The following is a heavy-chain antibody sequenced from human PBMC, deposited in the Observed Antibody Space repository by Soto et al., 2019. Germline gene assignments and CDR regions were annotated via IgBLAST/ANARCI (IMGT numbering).Heavy chain of an antibody. CDR1: GGSISSSSYY. J-gene: IGHJ6*03. V-gene: IGHV4-39*01. D-gene: IGHD2-2*01. CDR2: IYYSGST. CDR3: ARLGVSTSAFYYYYDYLDV. Sequence: QLQLQESGPGLVKPSETLSLTCTVSGGSISSSSYYWGWVRQPPGKWLEWIGSIYYSGSTYYNPSRKSRDVLSVDTSKILFSLKLSAVPVADSALYYCARLGVSTSAFYYYYDYLDVVDKEATVTV.